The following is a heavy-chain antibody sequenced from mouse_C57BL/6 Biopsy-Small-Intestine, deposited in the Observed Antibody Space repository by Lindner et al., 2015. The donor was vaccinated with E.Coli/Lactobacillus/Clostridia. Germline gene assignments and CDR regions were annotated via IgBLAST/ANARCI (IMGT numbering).Heavy chain of an antibody. CDR1: GYAFGSYW. D-gene: IGHD2-5*01. Sequence: VQLQESGAELVKPGASVKISCKASGYAFGSYWMHWVKQRPGKGLEWIGQIFPRDGDTNCNGKFKAKATLTADKSSSTAFMQLSSLTSEDSAVYFCATYTHYAGYFDVWGAGTTVAVSS. V-gene: IGHV1-80*01. CDR3: ATYTHYAGYFDV. CDR2: IFPRDGDT. J-gene: IGHJ1*01.